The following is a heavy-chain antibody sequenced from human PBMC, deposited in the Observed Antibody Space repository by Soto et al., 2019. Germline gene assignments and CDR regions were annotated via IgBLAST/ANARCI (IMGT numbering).Heavy chain of an antibody. J-gene: IGHJ5*02. CDR2: IYYTGLS. Sequence: SETLSLTCTVSGGSISSYYWSWIRQPPGKGLEWIGYIYYTGLSNSNPSLNSRVTMSVDTSKNQFSLKLSSVTAADTAVYYCARTLFGWGIWFDPWGQGTLVTVSS. V-gene: IGHV4-59*01. D-gene: IGHD3-10*02. CDR3: ARTLFGWGIWFDP. CDR1: GGSISSYY.